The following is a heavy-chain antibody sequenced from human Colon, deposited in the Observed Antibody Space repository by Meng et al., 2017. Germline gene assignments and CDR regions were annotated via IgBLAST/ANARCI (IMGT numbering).Heavy chain of an antibody. J-gene: IGHJ4*02. CDR1: GYTFTGYY. D-gene: IGHD4-23*01. CDR3: ARENGGSDDYGGNFDY. Sequence: QVQLVQSGAEVKKPGASVKVSCKASGYTFTGYYMHWVRQAPGQGLEWMGRINPNSGGTNYAQKFQGRVTMTRDTSISTAYMELSRLRSDDTAVYYCARENGGSDDYGGNFDYWGQGTLVTVSS. V-gene: IGHV1-2*06. CDR2: INPNSGGT.